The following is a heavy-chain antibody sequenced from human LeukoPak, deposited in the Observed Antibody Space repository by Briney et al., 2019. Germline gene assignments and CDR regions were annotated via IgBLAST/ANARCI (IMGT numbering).Heavy chain of an antibody. CDR3: ARDQFYHFWSWHYRPSMEV. CDR1: GFTFRNYR. Sequence: GGSLRLSCAASGFTFRNYRMNWVRQAPGKGLEWVSSISSSGSDTYYADSLEGRFTISRDNASNSLFLHMNSLRAEDTAVYYCARDQFYHFWSWHYRPSMEVWGKGTTVTVSS. J-gene: IGHJ6*03. D-gene: IGHD3-3*01. V-gene: IGHV3-21*01. CDR2: ISSSGSDT.